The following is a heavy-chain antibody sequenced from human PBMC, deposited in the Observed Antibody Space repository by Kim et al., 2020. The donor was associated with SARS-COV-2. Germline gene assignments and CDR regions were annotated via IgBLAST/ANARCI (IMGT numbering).Heavy chain of an antibody. CDR3: ARGSRGGLSWFDP. CDR2: VYPGDSET. D-gene: IGHD6-25*01. J-gene: IGHJ5*02. CDR1: GYTFSNYW. V-gene: IGHV5-51*01. Sequence: GESLKISCEGSGYTFSNYWIAWVRQMPGTGLEWMGIVYPGDSETKYSPSFQGQVIISADKYISTAYLQWSSLKASDSAMYFCARGSRGGLSWFDPWGQGTLVTVSS.